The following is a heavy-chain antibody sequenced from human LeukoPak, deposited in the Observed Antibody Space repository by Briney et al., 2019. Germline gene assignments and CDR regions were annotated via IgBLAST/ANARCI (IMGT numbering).Heavy chain of an antibody. CDR3: AKTLVGGSGSYSYYYYMDV. J-gene: IGHJ6*03. Sequence: PSETLSLTCAVYGGSFSGYYWSWIRQPPGKGLEWIGYIYYSGSTNYNPSLKSRVTISVDTSKNQFSLKLSSVTAADTAVYYCAKTLVGGSGSYSYYYYMDVWGKGTTVTVSS. CDR1: GGSFSGYY. CDR2: IYYSGST. V-gene: IGHV4-59*01. D-gene: IGHD3-10*01.